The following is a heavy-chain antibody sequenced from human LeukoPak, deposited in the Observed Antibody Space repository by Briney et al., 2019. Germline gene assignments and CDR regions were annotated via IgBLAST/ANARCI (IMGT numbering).Heavy chain of an antibody. D-gene: IGHD3-22*01. CDR2: IYSGGST. CDR3: ARVGSSGYYPYYFDY. J-gene: IGHJ4*02. V-gene: IGHV3-53*01. Sequence: PGGSLRLSCAASGFTFSSYAMSWVRQAPGKGLEWVSVIYSGGSTYYADSVKGRFTISRDNSKNTLYLQMNSLRAEDTAVYYCARVGSSGYYPYYFDYWGQGTLVTVSS. CDR1: GFTFSSYA.